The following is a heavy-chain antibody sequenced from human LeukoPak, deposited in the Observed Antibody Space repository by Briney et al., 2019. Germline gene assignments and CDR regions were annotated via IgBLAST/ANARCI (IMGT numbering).Heavy chain of an antibody. V-gene: IGHV3-48*01. CDR3: AAMTTVTPGGFVP. CDR2: ISSSSTI. Sequence: PGGSLRLSCAASGFTFSSYSINWVRQAPGKGLEWVSYISSSSTIYYADSVKGRFTISRDNAKNSLYLQMNSLRAEDTAVYYCAAMTTVTPGGFVPWGQGTLVTVPS. D-gene: IGHD4-17*01. J-gene: IGHJ5*02. CDR1: GFTFSSYS.